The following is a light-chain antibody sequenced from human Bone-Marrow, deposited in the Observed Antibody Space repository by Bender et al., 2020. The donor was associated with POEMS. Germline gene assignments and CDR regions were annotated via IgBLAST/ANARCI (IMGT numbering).Light chain of an antibody. V-gene: IGLV1-36*01. J-gene: IGLJ1*01. CDR1: SSNIGNHG. Sequence: QSVVTQPPSLSEAPRQRVTISCSGSSSNIGNHGVNWYQQVPGKAPKLLIYYDDLLTPGVSDRFSASKSGTSASLAISELQSEDEADYYCSAYTGSNTLVFGTGTKVTVL. CDR3: SAYTGSNTLV. CDR2: YDD.